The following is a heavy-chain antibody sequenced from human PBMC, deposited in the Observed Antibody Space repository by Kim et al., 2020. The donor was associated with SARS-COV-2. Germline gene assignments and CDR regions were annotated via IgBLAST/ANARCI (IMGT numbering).Heavy chain of an antibody. CDR3: AREGGGYGDYEFLGYDY. V-gene: IGHV3-7*01. CDR2: IKQDGSEK. Sequence: GGSLRLSCAASGFTFSSYWMSWVRQAPGKGLEWVANIKQDGSEKYYVDSVKGRFTISRDNAKNPLYLQMNSLRAEDTAVYYCAREGGGYGDYEFLGYDYWGQGTLVTVSS. J-gene: IGHJ4*02. D-gene: IGHD4-17*01. CDR1: GFTFSSYW.